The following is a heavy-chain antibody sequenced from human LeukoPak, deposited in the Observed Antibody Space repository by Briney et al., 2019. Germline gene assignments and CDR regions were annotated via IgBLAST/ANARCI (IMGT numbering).Heavy chain of an antibody. CDR3: ARDPGGRPEGPYYFDY. CDR2: ISSSGSTI. D-gene: IGHD2-15*01. Sequence: GGSLRLSCAASGFTFSDYYMSWIRQAPGKGLEWVSYISSSGSTIFYADSVKGRFTISRDNAKNSLYLQMNSLRAADTAVYYCARDPGGRPEGPYYFDYWGQGTLVTVSS. CDR1: GFTFSDYY. V-gene: IGHV3-11*01. J-gene: IGHJ4*02.